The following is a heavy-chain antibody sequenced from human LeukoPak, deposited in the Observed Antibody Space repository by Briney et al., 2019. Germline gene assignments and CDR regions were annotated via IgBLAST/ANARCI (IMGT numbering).Heavy chain of an antibody. D-gene: IGHD4-17*01. J-gene: IGHJ3*01. Sequence: GGSLRLSCAASGFTFSSYDMNWVRQAPGKGLEWVSKISGSGTTTSYADSVKGRFTISRDNSKNTLYLQMNSLRAEDTAVYYCANYMTTVTTSAFDVWGQGTMVTVSS. V-gene: IGHV3-23*01. CDR1: GFTFSSYD. CDR2: ISGSGTTT. CDR3: ANYMTTVTTSAFDV.